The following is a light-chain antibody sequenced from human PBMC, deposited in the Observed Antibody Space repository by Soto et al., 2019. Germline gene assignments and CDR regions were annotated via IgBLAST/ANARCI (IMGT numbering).Light chain of an antibody. CDR2: DTS. CDR3: LLSYSGDRVV. Sequence: QAVVTQEPSLTVSPGGTVTLTCGSSTGAVTSGHYPYWFQQKPGQAPRTLIYDTSNKHSWTPARFSGSLLGGKAALTLSGAQPEDEAGYYCLLSYSGDRVVFGGGTKLTVL. V-gene: IGLV7-46*01. J-gene: IGLJ2*01. CDR1: TGAVTSGHY.